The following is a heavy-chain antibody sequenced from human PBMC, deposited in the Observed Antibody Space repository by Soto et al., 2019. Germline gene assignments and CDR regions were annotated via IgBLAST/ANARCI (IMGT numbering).Heavy chain of an antibody. Sequence: EVQLLESGGGLVQPGGSLRLSCEGSGFTFISYAMNWVRQAPGKGLEWVSAVSGGGETTFYADSVKGRFTISRDNSKNTFTLRINILGVDDTAVYYCARNVPGSTSLPIYSYFDLWGRGTLVTVSS. D-gene: IGHD3-10*02. J-gene: IGHJ2*01. CDR3: ARNVPGSTSLPIYSYFDL. V-gene: IGHV3-23*01. CDR1: GFTFISYA. CDR2: VSGGGETT.